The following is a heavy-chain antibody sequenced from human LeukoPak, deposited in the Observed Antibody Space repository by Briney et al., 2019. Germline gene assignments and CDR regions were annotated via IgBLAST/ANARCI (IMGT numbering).Heavy chain of an antibody. CDR3: ARDARFLEWLPLIDY. CDR2: ISAYNGNT. V-gene: IGHV1-18*01. Sequence: ASVKVPCKASGYTFTSYGISWVRQAPGQGLEWMGWISAYNGNTNYAQKLQGRVTMTTDTSTSTAYMELRSLRSDDTAVYYCARDARFLEWLPLIDYWGQGTLVTVSS. J-gene: IGHJ4*02. D-gene: IGHD3-3*01. CDR1: GYTFTSYG.